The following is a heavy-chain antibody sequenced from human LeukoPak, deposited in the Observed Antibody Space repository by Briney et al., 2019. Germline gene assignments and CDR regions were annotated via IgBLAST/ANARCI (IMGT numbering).Heavy chain of an antibody. D-gene: IGHD3-10*01. CDR3: AKTPIAIGSSTPFDY. CDR1: GFTFSSYA. J-gene: IGHJ4*02. CDR2: ISYDGSNK. V-gene: IGHV3-30-3*02. Sequence: GGSLRLSCAASGFTFSSYAMHWVRQAPGKGLEWVAVISYDGSNKYYADSVKGRFTISRDNSKNTLYLQMNSLRAEDTAVYYCAKTPIAIGSSTPFDYWGQGTLVTVSS.